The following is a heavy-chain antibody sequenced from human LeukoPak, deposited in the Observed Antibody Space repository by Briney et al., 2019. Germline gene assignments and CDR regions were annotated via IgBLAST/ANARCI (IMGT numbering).Heavy chain of an antibody. D-gene: IGHD3-22*01. J-gene: IGHJ4*02. Sequence: ASVKVSCKASGYTFTSYYMHWVRQAPGQGLEWMGIINPSGGRTSYAQKFQGRVSMTRDMSTSTVYMELSSLRSEDTAVYYCARGPGEGGSSGYYYGKPEDPAEYYFDYWGQGTLVTVSS. CDR3: ARGPGEGGSSGYYYGKPEDPAEYYFDY. CDR1: GYTFTSYY. CDR2: INPSGGRT. V-gene: IGHV1-46*01.